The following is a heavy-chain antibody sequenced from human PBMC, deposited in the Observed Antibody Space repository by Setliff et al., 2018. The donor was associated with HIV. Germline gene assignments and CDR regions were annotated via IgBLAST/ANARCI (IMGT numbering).Heavy chain of an antibody. CDR2: INHRGST. CDR1: GGSFSGYN. Sequence: PSETLSLTCAVYGGSFSGYNWNCIRQPPGRVLEWIGEINHRGSTNYNPSLKSRVTVSVDTSKNQFSLKLGSVTAADTAVYYCARGRFHRLHRPYSGSGSLGIQYFDYWGQGTLVTVSS. J-gene: IGHJ4*02. CDR3: ARGRFHRLHRPYSGSGSLGIQYFDY. V-gene: IGHV4-34*01. D-gene: IGHD3-10*01.